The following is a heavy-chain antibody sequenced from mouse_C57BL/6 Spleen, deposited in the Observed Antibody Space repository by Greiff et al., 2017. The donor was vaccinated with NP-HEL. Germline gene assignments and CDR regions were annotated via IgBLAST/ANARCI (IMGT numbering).Heavy chain of an antibody. D-gene: IGHD1-1*01. CDR1: GYTFTSYW. CDR2: IYPGSGST. Sequence: QVHVKQPGAELVKPGASVKMSCKASGYTFTSYWITWVKQRPGQGLEWIGDIYPGSGSTNYNEKFKSKATLTVDTSSSTAYMQLSSLTSEDSAVYYCARGIRGSYAMDYWGQGTSVTVSS. CDR3: ARGIRGSYAMDY. J-gene: IGHJ4*01. V-gene: IGHV1-55*01.